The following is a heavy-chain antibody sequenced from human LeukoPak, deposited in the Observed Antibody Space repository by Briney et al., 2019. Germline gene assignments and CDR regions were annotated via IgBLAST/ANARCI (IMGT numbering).Heavy chain of an antibody. CDR2: IKHDGSET. D-gene: IGHD3-16*01. J-gene: IGHJ6*02. CDR3: AKNGGPHGMDV. Sequence: GGSLRLSCATSGFTFSSIWMSWVSQAPGKGLEWVANIKHDGSETNYVDSVKGRFTISRDNAKNSLHLQMNSLRVEDTAVYYCAKNGGPHGMDVWGQGTTVTVSS. CDR1: GFTFSSIW. V-gene: IGHV3-7*02.